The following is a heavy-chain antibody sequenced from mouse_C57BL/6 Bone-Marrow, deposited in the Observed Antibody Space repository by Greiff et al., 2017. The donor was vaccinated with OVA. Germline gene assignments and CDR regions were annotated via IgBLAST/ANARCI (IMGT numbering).Heavy chain of an antibody. J-gene: IGHJ3*01. V-gene: IGHV5-9-1*02. D-gene: IGHD2-4*01. Sequence: EVKLVESGEGLVKPGGSLTLSCAASGFTFSSYAMSWVRQTPEKRLEWVAYISSGGDYIYYADTVKGRFTISRDNARNTLYLQMSSLKSEDTAMYYCTRDRGDYVWFAYWGQGTLVTVSA. CDR1: GFTFSSYA. CDR3: TRDRGDYVWFAY. CDR2: ISSGGDYI.